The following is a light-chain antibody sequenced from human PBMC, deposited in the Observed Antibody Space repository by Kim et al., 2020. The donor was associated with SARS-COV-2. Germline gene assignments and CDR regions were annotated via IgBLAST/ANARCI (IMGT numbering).Light chain of an antibody. CDR2: GKN. CDR1: SLRSYY. J-gene: IGLJ3*02. Sequence: AWGQTVRITCQGDSLRSYYASWYQQKPGQAPVLVIYGKNNRPSGIPDRFSGSSSGNTASLTITGAQAEDEADYYCNSLDSSGNHWVFGGGTKLTVL. V-gene: IGLV3-19*01. CDR3: NSLDSSGNHWV.